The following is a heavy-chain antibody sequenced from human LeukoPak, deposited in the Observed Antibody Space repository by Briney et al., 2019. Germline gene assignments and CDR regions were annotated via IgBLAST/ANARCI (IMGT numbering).Heavy chain of an antibody. CDR3: ARRRTASDAFDT. Sequence: SETLSLTCTVSGGSISSSSYYWGWIRQPPGKGLEWIGSIYYSGSTYYNPSLKSRVTISVDTSKNQFSLKLSSVTAADTAVYYCARRRTASDAFDTWGQGTMVTVSS. J-gene: IGHJ3*02. D-gene: IGHD6-25*01. CDR1: GGSISSSSYY. CDR2: IYYSGST. V-gene: IGHV4-39*01.